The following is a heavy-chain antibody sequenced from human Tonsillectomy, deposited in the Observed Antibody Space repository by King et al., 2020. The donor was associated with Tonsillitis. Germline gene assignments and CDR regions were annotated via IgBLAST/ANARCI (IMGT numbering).Heavy chain of an antibody. D-gene: IGHD3-22*01. CDR1: GGAISTYY. V-gene: IGHV4-59*01. CDR2: IYYSGST. Sequence: VQLQESGPGLVKPSETLSLTCTVSGGAISTYYWSWIRQPPGKGLEWLGFIYYSGSTNYNPSLESRVTISVDTSKNQFSLKLNSVTAADTAVYYCARVPDYYDSSGYHYHYYMDVWGKGTTVTVSS. J-gene: IGHJ6*03. CDR3: ARVPDYYDSSGYHYHYYMDV.